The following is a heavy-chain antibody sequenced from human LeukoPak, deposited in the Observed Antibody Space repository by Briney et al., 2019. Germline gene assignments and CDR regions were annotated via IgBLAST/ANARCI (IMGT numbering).Heavy chain of an antibody. V-gene: IGHV3-15*01. Sequence: PGGSLRLSCAASGFTFSSYSMNWVRQAPGKGLEWVGRIKTITDDGTTDYAAPVTGRFTISRDDSKNMLFLQMSTLKTEDTAVYYCTTPAFLGKSPYGLDVWGQGTTVTVSS. CDR1: GFTFSSYS. J-gene: IGHJ6*02. D-gene: IGHD3-3*01. CDR3: TTPAFLGKSPYGLDV. CDR2: IKTITDDGTT.